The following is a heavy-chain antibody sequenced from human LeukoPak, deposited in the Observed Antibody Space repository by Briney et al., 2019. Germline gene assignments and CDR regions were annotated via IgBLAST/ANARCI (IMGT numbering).Heavy chain of an antibody. CDR3: ARAYHHGRLFDY. J-gene: IGHJ4*02. CDR1: GGSISSYY. CDR2: IYYSGST. V-gene: IGHV4-59*12. Sequence: SETLSLTCTVSGGSISSYYWSWIRQPPGKGLEWIGYIYYSGSTNYNPSLKSRVTISVDTSKNQFSLKLSSVTAADTAVYYCARAYHHGRLFDYWGQGTLVTVSS.